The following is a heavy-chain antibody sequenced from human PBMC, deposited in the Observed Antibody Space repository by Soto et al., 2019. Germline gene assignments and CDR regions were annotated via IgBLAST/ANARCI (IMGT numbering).Heavy chain of an antibody. J-gene: IGHJ4*02. CDR2: ISTGGNTI. D-gene: IGHD4-17*01. V-gene: IGHV3-11*01. CDR3: ARRLFLDF. CDR1: GFSFSDYY. Sequence: GGSLRLSCAASGFSFSDYYMNWVRQSPGKGLEWISYISTGGNTIFYSDSVKGRLTISRDNAKNTVYLQMNSLTVDDTAVYYCARRLFLDFWGQGT.